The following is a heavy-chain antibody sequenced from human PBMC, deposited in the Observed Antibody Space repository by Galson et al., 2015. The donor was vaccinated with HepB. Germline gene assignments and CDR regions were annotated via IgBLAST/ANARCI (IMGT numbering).Heavy chain of an antibody. CDR2: IKQDGSEK. CDR1: FFTFSSYW. CDR3: ASESSSWYDYYGRDV. V-gene: IGHV3-7*03. D-gene: IGHD6-13*01. Sequence: SLRLSFAASFFTFSSYWLRWVRPAPGKGLELVANIKQDGSEKYSVDSVKGRFTISRDNAKNSLYRQMHSLRAEDTAVYYCASESSSWYDYYGRDVWGQGTTVTVSS. J-gene: IGHJ6*02.